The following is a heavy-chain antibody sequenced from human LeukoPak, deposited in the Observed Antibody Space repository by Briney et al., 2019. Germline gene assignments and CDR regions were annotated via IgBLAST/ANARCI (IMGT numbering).Heavy chain of an antibody. Sequence: ASVKVSCKASGYTFTSYDINWVRQATGQGLEWMGWMNPNSGNTGYAQKFQGRVTMIRNTSISTPYMELSSLRSEDTAVYYCARRTRELGYCSGGSCYHDAFDIWGQGTMVTVSS. V-gene: IGHV1-8*01. J-gene: IGHJ3*02. CDR1: GYTFTSYD. D-gene: IGHD2-15*01. CDR3: ARRTRELGYCSGGSCYHDAFDI. CDR2: MNPNSGNT.